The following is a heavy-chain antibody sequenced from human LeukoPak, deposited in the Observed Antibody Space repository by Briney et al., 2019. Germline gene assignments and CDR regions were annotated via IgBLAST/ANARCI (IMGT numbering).Heavy chain of an antibody. CDR1: GGSISSYY. D-gene: IGHD1-26*01. J-gene: IGHJ6*03. V-gene: IGHV4-4*07. CDR3: ASSNGGIEAKYYYYYMDV. CDR2: IYTSGST. Sequence: SETLSLTCTVSGGSISSYYWSWIRQPAGKGLEWIGRIYTSGSTNYNPSLKSRVTMSVDTSKNQFSLKLSSVTAADTAVYYCASSNGGIEAKYYYYYMDVWGKGTTVTVSS.